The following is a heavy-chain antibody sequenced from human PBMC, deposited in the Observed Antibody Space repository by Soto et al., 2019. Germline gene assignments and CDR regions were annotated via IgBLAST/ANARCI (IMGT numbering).Heavy chain of an antibody. CDR3: ARGAYYYDSSGRLGMDV. CDR1: GFPFDDYG. J-gene: IGHJ6*02. D-gene: IGHD3-22*01. Sequence: PGGSLRLSCAASGFPFDDYGMSWVRQAPGKGLEWVSGINWNGGSTGYADSVKGRFTISRDNAKNSLYLQMNSLRAGDTAVYYCARGAYYYDSSGRLGMDVWGQGTTVTVSS. V-gene: IGHV3-20*04. CDR2: INWNGGST.